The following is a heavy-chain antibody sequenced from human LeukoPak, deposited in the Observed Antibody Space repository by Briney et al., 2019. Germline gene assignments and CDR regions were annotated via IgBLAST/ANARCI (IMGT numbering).Heavy chain of an antibody. Sequence: SGTLSLTCAVSGGSISSSNWWSWVRRPPGKGLEWIGEIYHSGSTNYNPSLKSRVTISVDKSKNQFSLKLSSVTAADTAVYYCASEVGYSSGWYSGSYYFDYWGQGTLVTVSS. D-gene: IGHD6-19*01. CDR2: IYHSGST. CDR3: ASEVGYSSGWYSGSYYFDY. J-gene: IGHJ4*02. V-gene: IGHV4-4*02. CDR1: GGSISSSNW.